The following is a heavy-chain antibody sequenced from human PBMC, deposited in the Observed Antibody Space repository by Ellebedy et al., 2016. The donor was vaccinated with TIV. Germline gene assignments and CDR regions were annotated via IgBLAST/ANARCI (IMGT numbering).Heavy chain of an antibody. CDR2: IYYSGST. V-gene: IGHV4-59*12. CDR3: ARVGAGIAAALLARRRRPFDY. D-gene: IGHD6-13*01. J-gene: IGHJ4*02. CDR1: GGSISSYY. Sequence: GSLRLXXTVSGGSISSYYWSWIRQPPGKGLEWIGYIYYSGSTNYNPSLKSRVTISVDTSKNQFSLKLSSVTAADTAVYYCARVGAGIAAALLARRRRPFDYWGQGTLVTVSS.